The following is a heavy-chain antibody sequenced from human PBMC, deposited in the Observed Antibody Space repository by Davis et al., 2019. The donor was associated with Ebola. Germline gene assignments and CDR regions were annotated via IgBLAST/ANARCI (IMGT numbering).Heavy chain of an antibody. V-gene: IGHV1-8*01. CDR1: AYTFTSYD. D-gene: IGHD3-10*01. CDR2: MNPNSGNT. CDR3: ARHPYYYGSGAFDY. J-gene: IGHJ4*02. Sequence: ASVKVSCKASAYTFTSYDINWVRQATGQGLEWMGWMNPNSGNTGYAQKFQGRVSMTRNTSISTAYMELSSLRSEDTAVYYCARHPYYYGSGAFDYWGQGTLVTVSS.